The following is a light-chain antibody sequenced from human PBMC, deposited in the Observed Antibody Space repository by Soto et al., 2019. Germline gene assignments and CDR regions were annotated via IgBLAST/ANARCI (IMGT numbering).Light chain of an antibody. CDR1: NSDVGGYNF. J-gene: IGLJ3*02. CDR3: SSYTSSNTVV. CDR2: EVS. V-gene: IGLV2-14*01. Sequence: QSALTQPASVSGSPGQSITISCTGTNSDVGGYNFVSWCHQHPGKAPKLMIYEVSNRPSGVSNRFSGSKSGNTASLTISGLQAEDEADYYCSSYTSSNTVVFGGGTKLTVL.